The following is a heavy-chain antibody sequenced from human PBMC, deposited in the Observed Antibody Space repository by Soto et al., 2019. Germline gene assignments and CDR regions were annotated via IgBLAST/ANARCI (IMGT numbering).Heavy chain of an antibody. CDR3: ATLGDCGGDCYSGH. CDR1: GGTFSSYA. Sequence: SVKVSCKASGGTFSSYAISWVRQAPGQGLEWMGGIIPIFGTANYAQKFQGRVTITADKSTSTAYMELISMSSEDTAVYYCATLGDCGGDCYSGHWGQGTLVTVSS. CDR2: IIPIFGTA. J-gene: IGHJ4*02. V-gene: IGHV1-69*06. D-gene: IGHD2-21*02.